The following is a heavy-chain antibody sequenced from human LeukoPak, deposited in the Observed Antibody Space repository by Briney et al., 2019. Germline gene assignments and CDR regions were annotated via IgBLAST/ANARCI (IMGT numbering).Heavy chain of an antibody. V-gene: IGHV4-39*01. Sequence: SETLSLTCTVSGDSISSSSYSWGWIRQPPGKGLEWIGIIYYSGSTYYNPSLKSRVTMSVDTSKNQFSLRLSSVTAADTAVYYCAESRRRIETFDYWGQGTLVTVSS. J-gene: IGHJ4*02. CDR2: IYYSGST. D-gene: IGHD5-24*01. CDR1: GDSISSSSYS. CDR3: AESRRRIETFDY.